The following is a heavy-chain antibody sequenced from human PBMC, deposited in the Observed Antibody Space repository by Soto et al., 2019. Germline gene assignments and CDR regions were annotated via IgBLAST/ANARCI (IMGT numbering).Heavy chain of an antibody. CDR1: GYIFTNYA. D-gene: IGHD1-1*01. CDR2: IDAANGKT. CDR3: ARARTVQLELRWAPDY. V-gene: IGHV1-3*01. J-gene: IGHJ4*02. Sequence: QVQLVQSGAEMKKPGASVKFSCKTSGYIFTNYAIHWVRQAPGQSLEWLVWIDAANGKTDFSQRFQGRVTLTRDTSATTAYMELSSLTSEDTAVYYCARARTVQLELRWAPDYWGQGALVTVSS.